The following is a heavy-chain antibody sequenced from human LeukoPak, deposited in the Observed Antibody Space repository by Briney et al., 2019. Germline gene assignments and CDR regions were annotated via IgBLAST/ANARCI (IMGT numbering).Heavy chain of an antibody. CDR2: INPNSGGT. CDR3: ARGLYYDSSGYYLFDY. V-gene: IGHV1-2*02. CDR1: GYTFTGYY. J-gene: IGHJ4*02. D-gene: IGHD3-22*01. Sequence: ASVKVSCKASGYTFTGYYMHWVRQAPGQGLEWMGWINPNSGGTNYAQKFQGRVTMTRDTSISTAYMELSRLRSDDTAVYYCARGLYYDSSGYYLFDYWGRGTLVTVSS.